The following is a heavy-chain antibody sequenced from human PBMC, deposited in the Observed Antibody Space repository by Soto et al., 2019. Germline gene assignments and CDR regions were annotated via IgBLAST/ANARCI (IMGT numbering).Heavy chain of an antibody. V-gene: IGHV4-30-4*01. CDR2: IYYSGST. CDR3: AREVLGYCSGGSCYPRAYYYYGMDV. Sequence: QVQLQESGPGLMKPSQTLSLTCTVSGGSISSGDYYWSWIRQPPGKGLEWIGYIYYSGSTYYNPSLKSRVTISVDTSKNQFSLKLSSVTAADTAVYYCAREVLGYCSGGSCYPRAYYYYGMDVWGQGTTVTVSS. CDR1: GGSISSGDYY. J-gene: IGHJ6*02. D-gene: IGHD2-15*01.